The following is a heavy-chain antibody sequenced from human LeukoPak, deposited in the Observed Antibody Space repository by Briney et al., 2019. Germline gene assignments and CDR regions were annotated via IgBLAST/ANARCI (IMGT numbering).Heavy chain of an antibody. CDR1: GFTFSSYG. CDR3: ARDAKEVSSGWYPGYYFDY. J-gene: IGHJ4*02. CDR2: IWYDGSNK. V-gene: IGHV3-33*01. D-gene: IGHD6-19*01. Sequence: PGGSLRLSCAASGFTFSSYGMYWVRQAPGKGLEWVAVIWYDGSNKYYADSVKGRFTISRDNSKNTLYLQMNSLRAEDTAVYYCARDAKEVSSGWYPGYYFDYWGQGTLVTVSS.